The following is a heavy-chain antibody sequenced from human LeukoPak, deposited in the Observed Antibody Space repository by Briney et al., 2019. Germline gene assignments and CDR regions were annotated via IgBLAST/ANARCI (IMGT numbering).Heavy chain of an antibody. Sequence: GGSLTLSCAASGFTFGSYSMNWLRQSPGKGLEWVASIFSTGDRIFYADSARGRFTISRDNYRNTVFLQMNSLGVDDTATYYCAKDFRPDKGWDIDYWGQGALVIVSS. J-gene: IGHJ4*02. D-gene: IGHD1-26*01. CDR3: AKDFRPDKGWDIDY. CDR1: GFTFGSYS. V-gene: IGHV3-23*01. CDR2: IFSTGDRI.